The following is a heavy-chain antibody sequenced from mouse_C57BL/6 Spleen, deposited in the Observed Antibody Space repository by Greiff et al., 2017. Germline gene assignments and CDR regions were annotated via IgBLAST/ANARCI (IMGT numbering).Heavy chain of an antibody. Sequence: QVQLQQSGAELVRPGTSVKVSCKASGYAFTNSLIEWVKQRPGQGLEWIGVINPGSGGTNYNEKFKGKATLTADKSSSTAYMQLSSLTSEDSAVYFCARSATGMDYWGQGTSVTVSS. CDR3: ARSATGMDY. CDR1: GYAFTNSL. CDR2: INPGSGGT. D-gene: IGHD1-2*01. V-gene: IGHV1-54*01. J-gene: IGHJ4*01.